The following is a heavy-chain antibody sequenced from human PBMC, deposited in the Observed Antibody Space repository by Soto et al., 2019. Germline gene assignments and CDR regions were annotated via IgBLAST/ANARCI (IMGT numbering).Heavy chain of an antibody. Sequence: SQTLSLTCAISGDSVSSNTASWNWIRQSPSRGLEWLGRTYFRSKWYNDYAVSVKSRIIINPDTSNNQFSLQLNSVTPEDTAVYFCAKGDNLGPKTGYAFDPWGQGILVTVS. CDR1: GDSVSSNTAS. CDR3: AKGDNLGPKTGYAFDP. CDR2: TYFRSKWYN. D-gene: IGHD5-12*01. J-gene: IGHJ5*02. V-gene: IGHV6-1*01.